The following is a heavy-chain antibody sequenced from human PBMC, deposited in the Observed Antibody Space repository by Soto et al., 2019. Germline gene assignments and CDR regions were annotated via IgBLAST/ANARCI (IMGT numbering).Heavy chain of an antibody. Sequence: TSETLSLTCTVSGGSISSTYYYWGWIRQPQGKGLDWIGSIYYSGSTYYNPSLKSRVTMSLDASQNQSSLKLNSLTDADTAVYFCARVPSPFDYYYAMDVWGQGTTVTVSS. CDR3: ARVPSPFDYYYAMDV. CDR2: IYYSGST. CDR1: GGSISSTYYY. D-gene: IGHD3-16*01. V-gene: IGHV4-39*07. J-gene: IGHJ6*02.